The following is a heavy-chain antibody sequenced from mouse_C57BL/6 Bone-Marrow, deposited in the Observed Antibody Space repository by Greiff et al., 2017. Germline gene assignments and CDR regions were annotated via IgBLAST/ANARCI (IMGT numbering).Heavy chain of an antibody. CDR2: ISGGGGNT. CDR3: GSLLYYYAMDY. V-gene: IGHV5-9*01. J-gene: IGHJ4*01. CDR1: GFTFSSST. Sequence: EVMLVESGGGLVKPGGSLKLSCAASGFTFSSSTMSWVRQTPEKRLEWVATISGGGGNTYYPDSVKGRFTISRDNAKNTLYLQMSSLRSEDTALYYCGSLLYYYAMDYWGQGTSVTVSS. D-gene: IGHD2-10*01.